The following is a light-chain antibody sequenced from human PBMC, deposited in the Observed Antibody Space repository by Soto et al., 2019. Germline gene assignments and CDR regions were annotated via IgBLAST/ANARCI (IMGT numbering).Light chain of an antibody. CDR1: NSDVGSYDY. CDR2: EVR. J-gene: IGLJ1*01. V-gene: IGLV2-14*01. Sequence: QSVLTQPASVSGSPGQSITISCTGTNSDVGSYDYVSWYQQYPGKAPKVIIYEVRNRPSGVSDRFTASKSGNTASLTISGLQAEDEAVYYCSSYTSTSTLYVFGSGTRSPS. CDR3: SSYTSTSTLYV.